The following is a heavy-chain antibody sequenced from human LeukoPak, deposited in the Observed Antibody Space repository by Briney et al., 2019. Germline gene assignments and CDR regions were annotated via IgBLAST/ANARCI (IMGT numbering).Heavy chain of an antibody. J-gene: IGHJ5*02. CDR1: GFTFSSYS. V-gene: IGHV3-21*01. Sequence: GGPLRLSCAASGFTFSSYSMNWVRQAPGKGLEWVSSISSSSSYIYYADSVKGRFTISRDNAKNSLYLQMNSLRAEDTAVYYCARDLPSSSGMTWGQGTLVTVSS. CDR2: ISSSSSYI. D-gene: IGHD6-6*01. CDR3: ARDLPSSSGMT.